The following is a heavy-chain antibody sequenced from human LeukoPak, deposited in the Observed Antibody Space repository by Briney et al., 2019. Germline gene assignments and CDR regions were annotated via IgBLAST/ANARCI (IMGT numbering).Heavy chain of an antibody. J-gene: IGHJ4*02. CDR1: GLTFSNYG. CDR2: IWYDGSKK. Sequence: GGSLRLSCAASGLTFSNYGMHWVRQAPGKGLEWVAVIWYDGSKKYYADSEKGRFTISRDNSKNTMDLQMNSLRAEDTAVYYCARDLRSAYFDYWGQGTLVTVSS. CDR3: ARDLRSAYFDY. V-gene: IGHV3-33*01.